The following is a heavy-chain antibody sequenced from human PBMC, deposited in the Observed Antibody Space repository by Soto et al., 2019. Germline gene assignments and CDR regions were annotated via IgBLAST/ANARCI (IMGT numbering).Heavy chain of an antibody. V-gene: IGHV1-8*01. CDR2: MNPNSGNT. D-gene: IGHD2-15*01. CDR1: GYTFTSYD. J-gene: IGHJ6*02. CDR3: ARGYCSGGSCPYYYHGMDV. Sequence: ASVKVSCKASGYTFTSYDINWVRQATGQGLEWMGWMNPNSGNTGYAQKFQGRVTMTRNTSISTAYMELSSLRSEDTAVYYCARGYCSGGSCPYYYHGMDVWGQGTTVTVSS.